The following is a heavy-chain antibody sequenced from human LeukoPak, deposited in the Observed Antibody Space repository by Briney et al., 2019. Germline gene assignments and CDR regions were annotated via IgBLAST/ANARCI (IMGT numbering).Heavy chain of an antibody. V-gene: IGHV3-23*01. J-gene: IGHJ4*02. CDR2: ISGSGVTT. CDR3: AKDPVLSAGEGDY. D-gene: IGHD6-13*01. CDR1: GFTFSNYG. Sequence: GGTLRLSCAASGFTFSNYGMSWVRQAPGKGLEWVSAISGSGVTTYYADSVKGRFTISRDNSKNTLYLQMNSLRAEDTAVYYCAKDPVLSAGEGDYWGQGTLVTVSS.